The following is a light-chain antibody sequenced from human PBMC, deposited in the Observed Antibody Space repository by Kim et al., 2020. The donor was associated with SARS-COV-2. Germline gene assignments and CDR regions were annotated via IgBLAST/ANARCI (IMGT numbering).Light chain of an antibody. CDR2: GKN. CDR3: NSRDSSGNHNWV. CDR1: SLRSYY. Sequence: SSELTQDRAVSVALGQTVRITCQGDSLRSYYASWYQQKPGQAPVLVIYGKNNRPSGIPDRFSGSSSGNTASLTITGAQAEDEADYYCNSRDSSGNHNWVF. J-gene: IGLJ3*02. V-gene: IGLV3-19*01.